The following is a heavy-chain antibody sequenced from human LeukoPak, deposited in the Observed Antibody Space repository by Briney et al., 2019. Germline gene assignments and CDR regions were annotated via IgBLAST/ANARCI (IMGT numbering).Heavy chain of an antibody. CDR1: GFTFSRYV. V-gene: IGHV3-30*18. J-gene: IGHJ4*02. Sequence: GRSLRLSCAASGFTFSRYVMLWLRQAPGKGLEGVAVASSDGDTTYYADSVKGRFTISKDNSRNTLYLQMNSLSAEDTAVYYCAKEGSTTFREDFDCWGQGALVIVSS. CDR2: ASSDGDTT. D-gene: IGHD3-16*01. CDR3: AKEGSTTFREDFDC.